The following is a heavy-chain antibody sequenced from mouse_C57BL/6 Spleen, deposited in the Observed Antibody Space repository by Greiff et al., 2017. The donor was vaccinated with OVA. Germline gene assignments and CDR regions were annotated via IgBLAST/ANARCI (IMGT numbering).Heavy chain of an antibody. CDR2: IDPSDSYT. V-gene: IGHV1-50*01. Sequence: VQLQQPGAELVKPGASVKLSCKASGYTFTSYCMQWVKQRPGQGLEWIGEIDPSDSYTNYNQKFKGKATLTVDTSSSTAYMQLSSLTSEDSAVYYCARKTGTACFDYWGQGTTLTVSA. CDR1: GYTFTSYC. J-gene: IGHJ2*01. D-gene: IGHD4-1*01. CDR3: ARKTGTACFDY.